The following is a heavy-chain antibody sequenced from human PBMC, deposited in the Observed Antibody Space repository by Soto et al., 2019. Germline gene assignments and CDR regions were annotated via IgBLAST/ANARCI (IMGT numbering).Heavy chain of an antibody. CDR3: AKGRPPGGYYYVEAFDI. CDR2: ISDSGRST. J-gene: IGHJ3*02. D-gene: IGHD3-16*01. V-gene: IGHV3-23*01. CDR1: GFTFNTYA. Sequence: GGSLRLSCAASGFTFNTYAMIWVRQAPGKGLEWVSIISDSGRSTYNADSVKGRFAISRDNSKNMLYLQMNSLRGEDTAVYFCAKGRPPGGYYYVEAFDIWGQGSMVTVSS.